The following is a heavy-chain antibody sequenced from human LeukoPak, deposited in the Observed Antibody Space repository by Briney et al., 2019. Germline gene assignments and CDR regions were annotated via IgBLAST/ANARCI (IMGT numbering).Heavy chain of an antibody. V-gene: IGHV1-46*01. CDR1: GNTFTSYY. CDR3: ASGGRACSGGSCGSGGY. J-gene: IGHJ4*02. D-gene: IGHD2-15*01. Sequence: ASLKVSCKASGNTFTSYYMHWVRQAPGQGLEWMGIINPSGDSTSYAQRFQGRVTMTRDTSTSTVYMELSSLTSEDTGVYYCASGGRACSGGSCGSGGYWGQGSLVTVSS. CDR2: INPSGDST.